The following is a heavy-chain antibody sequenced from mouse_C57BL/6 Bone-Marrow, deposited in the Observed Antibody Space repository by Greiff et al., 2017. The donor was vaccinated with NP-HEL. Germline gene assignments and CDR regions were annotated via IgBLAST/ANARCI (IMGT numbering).Heavy chain of an antibody. V-gene: IGHV5-6*01. CDR3: ARHSFFLAY. CDR2: ISSGGSYT. CDR1: GFTFSSSG. Sequence: EVQGVESGGDLVKPGGSLKLSCAASGFTFSSSGMSWVRQTPDKRLEWVATISSGGSYTYYPDSVKGRFTISRDNAKNTLYLQMSSLKSEDTAMYYCARHSFFLAYWGQGTLVTVSA. J-gene: IGHJ3*01.